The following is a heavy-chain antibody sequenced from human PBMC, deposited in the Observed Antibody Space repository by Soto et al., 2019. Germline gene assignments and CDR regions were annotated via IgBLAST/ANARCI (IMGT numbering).Heavy chain of an antibody. V-gene: IGHV1-3*01. CDR3: ARTNYDILTGYPDAFDI. CDR1: GYTFTSYA. CDR2: INAGNGNT. J-gene: IGHJ3*02. D-gene: IGHD3-9*01. Sequence: GASVKVSCKASGYTFTSYAMHWVRQAPGQRLEWMGWINAGNGNTKYSQKFQGRVTITRDTSASTAYMELSSLRSEDTAVYYSARTNYDILTGYPDAFDIWGQGTMVTVSS.